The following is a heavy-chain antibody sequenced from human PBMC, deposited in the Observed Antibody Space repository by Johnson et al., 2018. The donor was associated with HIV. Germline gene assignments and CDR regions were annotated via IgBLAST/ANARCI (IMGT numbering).Heavy chain of an antibody. CDR1: GFTFSSHW. V-gene: IGHV3-74*01. J-gene: IGHJ3*02. CDR3: AREAGAFDI. Sequence: VQLVESGGGVVQPGRSLRLSCAASGFTFSSHWMVWVRQAPGKGLVCVSRISRVGSSTTYADSVKGRFTISRDNSKNTLYLQMNSLRAEDTAVYYCAREAGAFDIWGQGTTVTVSP. CDR2: ISRVGSST.